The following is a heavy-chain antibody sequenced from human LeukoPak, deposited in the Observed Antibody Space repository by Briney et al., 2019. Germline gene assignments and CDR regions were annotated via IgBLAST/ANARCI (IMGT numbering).Heavy chain of an antibody. CDR1: GFTFSNYW. CDR3: ASIKIDSGHYVKD. CDR2: IKQDGSEK. Sequence: GGSLRLSCAASGFTFSNYWMSWVRQAPGKGLEWVANIKQDGSEKNYVAFVKGRFTISRDNAKNSLFLQMNNLRAEDTAVYYCASIKIDSGHYVKDWGQGTLVTVSS. D-gene: IGHD5-12*01. V-gene: IGHV3-7*03. J-gene: IGHJ4*02.